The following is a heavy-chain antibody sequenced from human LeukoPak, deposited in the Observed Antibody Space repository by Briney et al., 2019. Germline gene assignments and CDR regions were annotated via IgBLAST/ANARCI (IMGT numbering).Heavy chain of an antibody. J-gene: IGHJ4*02. CDR2: IIPILGIA. CDR1: GGTFSSYT. CDR3: AREYSGYDWGHFDF. D-gene: IGHD5-12*01. V-gene: IGHV1-69*04. Sequence: SVKVSCKASGGTFSSYTISWVRQAPGQGLEWKGRIIPILGIANYAQKFQGRVTMTTDTSTTTAYMELRSLRSDDTALYYCAREYSGYDWGHFDFWGQGTLDTVSS.